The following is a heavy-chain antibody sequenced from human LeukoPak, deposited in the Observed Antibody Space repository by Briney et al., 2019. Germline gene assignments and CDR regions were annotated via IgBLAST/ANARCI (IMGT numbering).Heavy chain of an antibody. Sequence: PSETLSLTCSVSGGSIRSYYWSWIRQTPGKGLEWIGHMYHSGSANYNPSLWSRVTISIDKSKNQFPLNLRAVTAADTAVYYCARGPPFLEWEKNWFDPWGQGTLVTVSS. CDR1: GGSIRSYY. D-gene: IGHD3-3*02. CDR3: ARGPPFLEWEKNWFDP. J-gene: IGHJ5*02. CDR2: MYHSGSA. V-gene: IGHV4-4*09.